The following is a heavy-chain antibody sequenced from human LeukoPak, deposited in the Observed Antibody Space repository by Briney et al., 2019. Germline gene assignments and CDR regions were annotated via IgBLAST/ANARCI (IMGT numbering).Heavy chain of an antibody. CDR2: IYYSGST. Sequence: SETLSLTCTVSGGSISSYYWSWIRQPPGKGLEWIGYIYYSGSTNYNPSLKSRVTISVDTSKNQFSLKLGSVTAADTAVYYCARRGAYYDSSGYRDLHYYYYMDVWGKGTTVTISS. J-gene: IGHJ6*03. D-gene: IGHD3-22*01. V-gene: IGHV4-59*01. CDR3: ARRGAYYDSSGYRDLHYYYYMDV. CDR1: GGSISSYY.